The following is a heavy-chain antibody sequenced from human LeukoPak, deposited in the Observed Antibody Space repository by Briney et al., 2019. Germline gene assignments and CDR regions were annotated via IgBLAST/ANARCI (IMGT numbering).Heavy chain of an antibody. CDR3: AKGAPYGARDFDL. V-gene: IGHV3-30*02. Sequence: GGSLRLSCAASGFTFSNYGMHWVRQAPGKGLEWVAFIRYDGSDKYYADSVKGRFTISRDNSKNTLYLQMNSLRAEDTAVYYCAKGAPYGARDFDLWGRGTLVTVSS. D-gene: IGHD4-17*01. CDR1: GFTFSNYG. CDR2: IRYDGSDK. J-gene: IGHJ2*01.